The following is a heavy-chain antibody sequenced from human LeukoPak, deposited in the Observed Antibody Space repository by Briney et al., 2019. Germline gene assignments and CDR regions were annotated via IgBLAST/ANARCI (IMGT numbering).Heavy chain of an antibody. CDR1: GFTFNSYA. V-gene: IGHV3-23*01. J-gene: IGHJ4*02. D-gene: IGHD1-26*01. CDR2: ISGSGGST. Sequence: GGSLRLSCAASGFTFNSYAMSWVRQAPGKGLEWVSGISGSGGSTYYADSVKGRFTISRDNSKNTLYLQMNSLRAEDTAVYYCAKDRKFKGSYCFDYWGQGTLVTVSS. CDR3: AKDRKFKGSYCFDY.